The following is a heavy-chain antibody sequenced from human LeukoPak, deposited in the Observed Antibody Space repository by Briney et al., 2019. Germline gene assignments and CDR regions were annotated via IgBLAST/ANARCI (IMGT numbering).Heavy chain of an antibody. Sequence: GGSLRLSCAASGFTFSNYWMHWVRQAPGKGLEWVSRINERATIISYADSVKGRFAISRENARNTLYLQMNSLTAEDTAVYYCVRDLILVWTPGDDFDHWGQGTLVTVSS. V-gene: IGHV3-74*01. J-gene: IGHJ4*02. CDR3: VRDLILVWTPGDDFDH. CDR1: GFTFSNYW. D-gene: IGHD3-16*01. CDR2: INERATII.